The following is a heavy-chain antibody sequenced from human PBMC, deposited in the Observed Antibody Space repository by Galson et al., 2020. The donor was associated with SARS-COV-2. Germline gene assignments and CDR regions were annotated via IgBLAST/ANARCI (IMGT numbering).Heavy chain of an antibody. CDR3: ATAIWAITMVVPGYCDY. D-gene: IGHD3-10*01. Sequence: ASVKVSCQDSGYTLTELSMHWVRQAPGKGLEWMGGFDPEDGETIYAQKFQGRVTMTEDTATDTAYMELSSLRSEDTAGYYCATAIWAITMVVPGYCDYWGQGTLVTVSS. V-gene: IGHV1-24*01. CDR2: FDPEDGET. CDR1: GYTLTELS. J-gene: IGHJ4*02.